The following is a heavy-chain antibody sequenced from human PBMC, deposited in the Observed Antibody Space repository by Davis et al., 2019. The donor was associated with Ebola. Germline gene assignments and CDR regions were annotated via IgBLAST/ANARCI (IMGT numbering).Heavy chain of an antibody. CDR3: TRGIARRRSGSWFDP. Sequence: ASVKVSCKASGYTFTSYDINWVRQATGQGLEWMGIINPSGGSTSYAQNFQGRVTMTRDTSITTSYMELSSLSSDDTAVYYCTRGIARRRSGSWFDPWGQGTPVTVSS. CDR1: GYTFTSYD. CDR2: INPSGGST. V-gene: IGHV1-8*01. J-gene: IGHJ5*02. D-gene: IGHD2-15*01.